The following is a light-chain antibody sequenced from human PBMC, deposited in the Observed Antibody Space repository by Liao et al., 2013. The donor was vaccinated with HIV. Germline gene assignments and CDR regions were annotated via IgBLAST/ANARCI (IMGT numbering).Light chain of an antibody. J-gene: IGLJ2*01. V-gene: IGLV3-21*01. CDR3: QVWDSSGDHFVV. CDR1: NIGSKS. CDR2: QDS. Sequence: SYVLTQPPSVSVAPGKTATITCGGNNIGSKSVHWYQQKPGQAPVLVIYQDSKRPSGIPERFSGSNSGNTATLTISRVEAGDEADYYCQVWDSSGDHFVVFGGGTKLTVL.